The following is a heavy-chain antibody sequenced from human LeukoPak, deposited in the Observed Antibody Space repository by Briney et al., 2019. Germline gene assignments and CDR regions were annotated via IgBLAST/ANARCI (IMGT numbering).Heavy chain of an antibody. CDR1: GFTFSNYG. V-gene: IGHV3-30*02. CDR2: IRYDGSNK. D-gene: IGHD2-2*01. CDR3: AKVNGYCTSSSCFNYYYYYMAV. Sequence: GGSLRLSCTASGFTFSNYGMHWVRQAPGKGLEWVAFIRYDGSNKYYADSVKGRFTISRDNSKNTLFLQMNSLRAEDTAVYYCAKVNGYCTSSSCFNYYYYYMAVWGKGTTVTVSS. J-gene: IGHJ6*03.